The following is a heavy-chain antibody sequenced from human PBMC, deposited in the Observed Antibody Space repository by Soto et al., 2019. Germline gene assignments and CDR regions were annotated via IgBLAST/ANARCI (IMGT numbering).Heavy chain of an antibody. CDR2: INPSGGST. CDR1: GYTFTSYY. V-gene: IGHV1-46*03. J-gene: IGHJ5*02. Sequence: QVQLVQSGAEVKKPGASVKVSCKASGYTFTSYYMHWVRQAPGQGLEWMGIINPSGGSTSYAQKVQGRVTMTRDTSTTTVYRELSSLRSEDTAVYYFARVYPSATRYGYVGNNWFDPWGQGTLVTVSS. D-gene: IGHD5-18*01. CDR3: ARVYPSATRYGYVGNNWFDP.